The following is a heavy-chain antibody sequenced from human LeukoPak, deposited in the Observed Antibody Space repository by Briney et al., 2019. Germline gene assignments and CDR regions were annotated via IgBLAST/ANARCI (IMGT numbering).Heavy chain of an antibody. CDR1: GFTFSSYS. CDR3: ARDRRQWLAPIDY. J-gene: IGHJ4*02. V-gene: IGHV3-21*01. CDR2: ISSSSSYI. Sequence: PGGSLRLSCAASGFTFSSYSMNWVRQAPGKGLEWVSSISSSSSYIYYADSVKGRFTISRDNAKNSLYLQMNSLRAEDTAVYYCARDRRQWLAPIDYWGQGTLVTVSS. D-gene: IGHD6-19*01.